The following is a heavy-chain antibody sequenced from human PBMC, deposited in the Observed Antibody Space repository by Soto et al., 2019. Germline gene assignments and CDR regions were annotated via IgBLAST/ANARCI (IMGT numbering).Heavy chain of an antibody. D-gene: IGHD6-13*01. Sequence: GGSLRLSCAASGFTFSSYAMSWVRQAPGKGLEWVSAISGSGGSTYYADSVKGRFTISRDKSKNTLYLQMNSLRAEDTALYYCAKSFSSNWYDYFDYWGQGSLVTVSS. V-gene: IGHV3-23*01. CDR1: GFTFSSYA. CDR2: ISGSGGST. CDR3: AKSFSSNWYDYFDY. J-gene: IGHJ4*02.